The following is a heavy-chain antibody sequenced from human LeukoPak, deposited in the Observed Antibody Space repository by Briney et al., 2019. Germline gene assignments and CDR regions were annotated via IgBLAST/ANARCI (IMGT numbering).Heavy chain of an antibody. CDR2: INSGGSTI. Sequence: GGSLRLSCAGSGITFSTYWMHWVRQAPGKGLVWVSRINSGGSTISYADSVKGRFTISRDNAKNTLFLQMNSLRAEDTAVYYCARISSDSISYYDHWGQGTLVTVSS. CDR3: ARISSDSISYYDH. D-gene: IGHD3-22*01. J-gene: IGHJ4*02. CDR1: GITFSTYW. V-gene: IGHV3-74*01.